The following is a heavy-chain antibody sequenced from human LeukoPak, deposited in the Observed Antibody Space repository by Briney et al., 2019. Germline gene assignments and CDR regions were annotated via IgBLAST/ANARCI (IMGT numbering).Heavy chain of an antibody. CDR1: GFTVSSNY. D-gene: IGHD5-18*01. J-gene: IGHJ4*02. CDR2: IYSGGST. V-gene: IGHV3-53*01. Sequence: PGGSLRLSCAASGFTVSSNYMSWVRQAPGKGLEWVSVIYSGGSTYYADSVKGRFTISRDNSKDTLYLQMNSLRAEDTAVYYCARGTDTAMATGDYWGQGTLVTVSS. CDR3: ARGTDTAMATGDY.